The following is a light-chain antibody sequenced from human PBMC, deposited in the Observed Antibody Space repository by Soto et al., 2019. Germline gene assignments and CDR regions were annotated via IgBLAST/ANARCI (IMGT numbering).Light chain of an antibody. V-gene: IGKV3-20*01. J-gene: IGKJ2*01. CDR1: QSVSNNY. CDR3: QQYGDSPIYT. CDR2: GAS. Sequence: EIVLTQSPGTLSLSPGERATLSCRASQSVSNNYLAWYQQRPGQAPRLLIYGASNRATGVPDRFSGTGSGTHFTLTISRLELEDFALYSCQQYGDSPIYTFGQGTKLEIK.